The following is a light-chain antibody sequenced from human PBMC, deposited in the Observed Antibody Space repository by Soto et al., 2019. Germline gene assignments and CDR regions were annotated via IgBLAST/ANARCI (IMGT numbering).Light chain of an antibody. V-gene: IGLV2-14*03. CDR2: EVT. Sequence: QSALTQPASVSGFPGQSITISCTGTSSDVGGYNYVSWYQQHPGKAPKLMIYEVTYRPSGVSSRLSGSKSGNTASLTISGLQAEDEADYYCSSYTTSTTPGVFGGGTKLTVL. J-gene: IGLJ3*02. CDR3: SSYTTSTTPGV. CDR1: SSDVGGYNY.